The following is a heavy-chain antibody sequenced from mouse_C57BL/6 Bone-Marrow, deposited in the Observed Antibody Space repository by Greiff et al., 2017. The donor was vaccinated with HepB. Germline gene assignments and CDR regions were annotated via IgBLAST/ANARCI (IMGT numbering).Heavy chain of an antibody. J-gene: IGHJ4*01. CDR1: GYTFTSYW. V-gene: IGHV1-69*01. CDR2: IDPSDSYT. CDR3: ARRGPPYYAMDY. Sequence: QVQLKQPGAELVMPGASVKLSCKASGYTFTSYWMHWVKQRPGQGLEWIGEIDPSDSYTNYNQKFKGKSTLTVDKSSSTAYMQLSSLTSEDSAVYYCARRGPPYYAMDYWGQGTSVTVSS.